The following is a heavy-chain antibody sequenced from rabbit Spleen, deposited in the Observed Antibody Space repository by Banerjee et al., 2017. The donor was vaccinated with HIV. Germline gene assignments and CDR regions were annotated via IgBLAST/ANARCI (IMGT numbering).Heavy chain of an antibody. CDR3: ARDNGSGDYIDVYFDL. J-gene: IGHJ4*01. Sequence: EQLEESGGGLVKPEGSLTLTCKASGVSLNDKDVMCWVRQAPGKGLEWIACINIVTGKSVYASWAKGRFTISKSSSTTVTLQMTSLTAADTATYFCARDNGSGDYIDVYFDLWGPGTLVTVS. D-gene: IGHD1-1*01. CDR2: INIVTGKS. V-gene: IGHV1S45*01. CDR1: GVSLNDKDV.